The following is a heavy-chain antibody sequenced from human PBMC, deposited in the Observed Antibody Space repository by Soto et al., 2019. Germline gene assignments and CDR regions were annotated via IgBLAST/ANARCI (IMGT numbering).Heavy chain of an antibody. V-gene: IGHV4-61*01. D-gene: IGHD1-1*01. CDR3: ARVKRRYGTYSSWFDP. J-gene: IGHJ5*02. Sequence: QVQLQESGPGLVKPSETLSLTCIVSGDSVNSGSHYWSWIRQSPGTGLEWIGYISSSGTTIYSPSLRSRSIICAGTSRNLLSLRLASVTAADPAIYYCARVKRRYGTYSSWFDPWGQGTLVTVSS. CDR2: ISSSGTT. CDR1: GDSVNSGSHY.